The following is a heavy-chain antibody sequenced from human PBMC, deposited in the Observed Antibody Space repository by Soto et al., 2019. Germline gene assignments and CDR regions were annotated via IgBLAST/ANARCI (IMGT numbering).Heavy chain of an antibody. CDR1: GFTFSSYA. D-gene: IGHD4-4*01. CDR3: AKDVPYRNGYFAS. J-gene: IGHJ4*02. CDR2: ISYDGSNK. Sequence: QVQLVESGGGVVQPGRSLRLSCAASGFTFSSYAMHWVRQAPGKGLEWVAAISYDGSNKYYADSVKGRFTISRDNSKNTLFLQMNSLRAEDTAVYYCAKDVPYRNGYFASWGQGTLVTVSS. V-gene: IGHV3-30*18.